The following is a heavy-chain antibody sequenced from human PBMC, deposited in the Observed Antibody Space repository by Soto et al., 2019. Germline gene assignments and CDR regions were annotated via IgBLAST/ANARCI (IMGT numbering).Heavy chain of an antibody. CDR2: INAAIGNT. J-gene: IGHJ4*02. V-gene: IGHV1-3*01. D-gene: IGHD3-10*01. Sequence: QVQLVQSGAEVKKPGASVKVSCKASGYTFTNYAMHWVRQAPGQRLEWMGWINAAIGNTKYSQKFQGSVTITRDTSANTAYMELSILRSEDTAVYYCARRNVYGSGSYSLDYWGQGTLVTVSS. CDR1: GYTFTNYA. CDR3: ARRNVYGSGSYSLDY.